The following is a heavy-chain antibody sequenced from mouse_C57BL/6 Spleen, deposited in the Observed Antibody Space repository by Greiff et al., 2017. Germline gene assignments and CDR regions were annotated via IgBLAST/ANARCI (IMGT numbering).Heavy chain of an antibody. V-gene: IGHV1-81*01. J-gene: IGHJ2*01. Sequence: VKLMESGAELARPGASVKLSCKASGYTFTSYGISWVKQRTGQGLEWIGEIYPRSGNTYYNEKFKGKATLTADKSSSTAYMELRSLTSEDSAVYFCARFDYGSSLFDYWGQGTTLTVSS. D-gene: IGHD1-1*01. CDR1: GYTFTSYG. CDR2: IYPRSGNT. CDR3: ARFDYGSSLFDY.